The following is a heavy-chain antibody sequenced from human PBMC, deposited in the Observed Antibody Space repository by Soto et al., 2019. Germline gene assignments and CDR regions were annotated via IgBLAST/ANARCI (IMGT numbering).Heavy chain of an antibody. D-gene: IGHD3-22*01. J-gene: IGHJ4*02. CDR1: GGTFSSYA. CDR2: IIPIFGTA. CDR3: ARGSQGYDSIEGGFDY. Sequence: QVQLVQSGAEVKKPGSSVKVSCKASGGTFSSYAISWVRQAPGPGLEWMGGIIPIFGTANYAQKFQGRVTITADDSTSTAYMELSSLRSEDTAVYYCARGSQGYDSIEGGFDYWGQGTLVTVSS. V-gene: IGHV1-69*01.